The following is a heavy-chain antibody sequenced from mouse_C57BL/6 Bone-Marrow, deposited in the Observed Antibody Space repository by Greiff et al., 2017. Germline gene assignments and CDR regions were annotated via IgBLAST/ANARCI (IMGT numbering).Heavy chain of an antibody. CDR3: AMGHCGSSYCYWYFDV. Sequence: QVQLQQPGAELVKPGASVKLSCKASGYTFTSYWMHWVKQRPGQGLEWIGMIHPNSGSTNYNEKFKSKATLTVDKSSSTAYMQLSSLTSEDSAVYYCAMGHCGSSYCYWYFDVWGTGTTVTVSS. CDR1: GYTFTSYW. D-gene: IGHD1-1*01. CDR2: IHPNSGST. V-gene: IGHV1-64*01. J-gene: IGHJ1*03.